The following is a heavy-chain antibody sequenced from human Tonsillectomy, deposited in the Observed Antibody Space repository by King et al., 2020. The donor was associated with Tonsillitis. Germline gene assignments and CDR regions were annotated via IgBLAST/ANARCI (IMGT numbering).Heavy chain of an antibody. CDR1: GDSISSTSYY. D-gene: IGHD3-22*01. V-gene: IGHV4-39*01. CDR3: ARRLYYFDSSGYSAYFDY. Sequence: LQLQESGPGLVKPSETLSLTCTVSGDSISSTSYYWGWIRQPPGKGLEWIGTIYYSGSTYYNPSLKIRVTISVATSKNQFSLKLSSVTAADTAVYYCARRLYYFDSSGYSAYFDYWGQGNLVTVSS. J-gene: IGHJ4*02. CDR2: IYYSGST.